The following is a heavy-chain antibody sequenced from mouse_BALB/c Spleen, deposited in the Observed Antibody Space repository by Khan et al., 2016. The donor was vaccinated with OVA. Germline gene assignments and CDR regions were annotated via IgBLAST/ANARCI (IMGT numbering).Heavy chain of an antibody. D-gene: IGHD2-10*01. J-gene: IGHJ4*01. CDR2: INTYTGEP. CDR3: ARPPYFSYVMVY. CDR1: GYTFTSYG. Sequence: QIQLVQSGPELKKPGETVKISCKASGYTFTSYGMNWVKQAPGKGLKWMGWINTYTGEPTYADDFKGRFAFSLETSVSTAYLQINNLKNEDTATYFCARPPYFSYVMVYWGQGTSVTVSS. V-gene: IGHV9-3-1*01.